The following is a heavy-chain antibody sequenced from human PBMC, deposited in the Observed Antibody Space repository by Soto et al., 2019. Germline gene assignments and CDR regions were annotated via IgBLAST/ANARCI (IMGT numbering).Heavy chain of an antibody. CDR2: IYYSGST. CDR1: GGSISSSSYY. V-gene: IGHV4-39*01. CDR3: ARLRSGSSYTPEYFPH. Sequence: QLQLQESGPGLVKPSETLSLTCTVSGGSISSSSYYWGWIRQPPGKGLEWIGSIYYSGSTYYNPSLKRRSTISVDTSNNQFSLKLSSVTAAATAVYYSARLRSGSSYTPEYFPHWGQGTLVTVSS. J-gene: IGHJ1*01. D-gene: IGHD1-26*01.